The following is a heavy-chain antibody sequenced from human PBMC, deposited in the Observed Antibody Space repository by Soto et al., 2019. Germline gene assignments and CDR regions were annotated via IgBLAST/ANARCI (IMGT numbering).Heavy chain of an antibody. D-gene: IGHD3-3*01. Sequence: SVKVSCKASGGTFSSYAISWVRQAPGQGLEWMGGIIPIFGTANYAQKFQGRVTITADESTSTAYMELSSLRSEDTAVYYCARDRFRELRFLEWLPRYYYGMDVWGQGTTVTVSS. CDR3: ARDRFRELRFLEWLPRYYYGMDV. V-gene: IGHV1-69*13. CDR1: GGTFSSYA. CDR2: IIPIFGTA. J-gene: IGHJ6*02.